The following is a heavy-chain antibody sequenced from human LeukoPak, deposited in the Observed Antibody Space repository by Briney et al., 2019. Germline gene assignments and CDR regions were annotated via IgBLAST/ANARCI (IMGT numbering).Heavy chain of an antibody. CDR3: ARDGNYYDSSGPADY. D-gene: IGHD3-22*01. CDR2: INSDGIST. Sequence: GGSLRLSCAAARFTFSRYWRHWVRQAPGKGLVWVSRINSDGISTSYADSVKGRFTISRDNAKNTLYLQMNSLRAEDTAVYYCARDGNYYDSSGPADYWGQGTLVTVSS. J-gene: IGHJ4*02. CDR1: RFTFSRYW. V-gene: IGHV3-74*01.